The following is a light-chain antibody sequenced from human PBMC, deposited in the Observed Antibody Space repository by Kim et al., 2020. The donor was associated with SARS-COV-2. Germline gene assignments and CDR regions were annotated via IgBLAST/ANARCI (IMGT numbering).Light chain of an antibody. V-gene: IGLV1-47*01. CDR3: AAWDASLTGWI. CDR1: TNY. J-gene: IGLJ2*01. CDR2: RND. Sequence: QSVLTQPPSASGSPGQRVTISCSGTTNYVYWYQHFPGAAPKLLLYRNDQRPSGVPDRFSGSKSGSSASLAISGLRSKDEADYYCAAWDASLTGWIFGGGTQLTVL.